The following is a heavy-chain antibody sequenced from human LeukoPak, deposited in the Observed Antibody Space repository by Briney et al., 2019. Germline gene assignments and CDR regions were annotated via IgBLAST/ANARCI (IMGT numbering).Heavy chain of an antibody. D-gene: IGHD6-13*01. J-gene: IGHJ6*02. Sequence: ASVKVSCKASGYTFTSYYMHWVRQAPGQGLEWMGIINPSGGSTSYAQKFQGRVTMTRDTSTSTVYMELSSLRSEDTAVYYCARGKSAIAAAGTGDVRWVSRHYGMDVWGQGTTVTVSS. CDR2: INPSGGST. CDR1: GYTFTSYY. V-gene: IGHV1-46*01. CDR3: ARGKSAIAAAGTGDVRWVSRHYGMDV.